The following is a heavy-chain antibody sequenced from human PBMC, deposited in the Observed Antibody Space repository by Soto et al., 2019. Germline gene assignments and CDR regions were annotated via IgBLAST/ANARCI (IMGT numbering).Heavy chain of an antibody. V-gene: IGHV4-30-4*01. CDR3: ASFITMIVEGEYGKYV. CDR2: IYYSGST. CDR1: GGSISSGDYY. J-gene: IGHJ6*02. Sequence: QVQLQESGPGLVKPSQTLSLTCTVSGGSISSGDYYWSWIRQPPGKGLEWIGYIYYSGSTYYNPSLKSRVTISVDTSNNQFSLKLSSVTAAETAVYYCASFITMIVEGEYGKYVRGQGTTVTVSS. D-gene: IGHD3-22*01.